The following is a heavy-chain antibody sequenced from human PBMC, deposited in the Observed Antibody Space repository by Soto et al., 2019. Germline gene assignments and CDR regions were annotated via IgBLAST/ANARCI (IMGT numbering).Heavy chain of an antibody. J-gene: IGHJ2*01. CDR1: GVSISSYY. Sequence: QVQLQESGPGLVKPSETLSLTCTVSGVSISSYYWSWIRQPPGKGLEWIGYIYYSGSTNYNPSLKSRVTISVDTSKNQFSLKRSSVTAADTAVYYCARGRGGYFDLWGRGTLVTVSS. CDR2: IYYSGST. CDR3: ARGRGGYFDL. V-gene: IGHV4-59*01.